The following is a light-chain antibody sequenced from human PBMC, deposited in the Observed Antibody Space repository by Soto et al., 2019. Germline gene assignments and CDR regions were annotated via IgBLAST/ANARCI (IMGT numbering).Light chain of an antibody. CDR3: QQFNNYPLT. CDR1: QDIKKF. Sequence: DIQMTQSPSSLSASVGARVTITGQASQDIKKFLNWYQQKPGKAPKLLFHDASTLQSGVPSRFSGSGSGTDFTLTISTLQTEELATYYCQQFNNYPLTFGQGTRLEIK. V-gene: IGKV1-33*01. J-gene: IGKJ5*01. CDR2: DAS.